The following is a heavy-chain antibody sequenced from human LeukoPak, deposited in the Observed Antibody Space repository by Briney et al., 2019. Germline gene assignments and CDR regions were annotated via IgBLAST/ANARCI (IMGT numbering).Heavy chain of an antibody. CDR2: INPNSGGT. Sequence: ASVKVSCKASGSTFTGYYMHWVRQAPGQGLEWMGWINPNSGGTNYAQKFQGRVTMTRDTSISTAYMELSSLRSEDTAVYYCAREYYYDSSGQRAYYFDYWGQGTLVTVSS. D-gene: IGHD3-22*01. J-gene: IGHJ4*02. CDR1: GSTFTGYY. V-gene: IGHV1-2*02. CDR3: AREYYYDSSGQRAYYFDY.